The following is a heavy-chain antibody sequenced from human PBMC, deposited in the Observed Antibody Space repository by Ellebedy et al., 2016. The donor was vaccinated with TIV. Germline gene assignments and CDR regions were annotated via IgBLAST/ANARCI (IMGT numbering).Heavy chain of an antibody. CDR2: ISGSGGST. CDR3: AKEAPMVRGVRGYFDY. D-gene: IGHD3-10*01. J-gene: IGHJ4*02. CDR1: GFTFSSYS. Sequence: GESLKISXAASGFTFSSYSMSWVRQAPGKGLERVSAISGSGGSTYYADSVKGRFTISRDNSKNTLYLQMNSLRAEDTAVYYCAKEAPMVRGVRGYFDYWGQGTLVTVSS. V-gene: IGHV3-23*01.